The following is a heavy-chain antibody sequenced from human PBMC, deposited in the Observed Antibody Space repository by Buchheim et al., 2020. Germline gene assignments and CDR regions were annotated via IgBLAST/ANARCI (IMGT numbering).Heavy chain of an antibody. CDR1: GFTFSTYW. J-gene: IGHJ4*02. D-gene: IGHD3-9*01. CDR3: ARQARNIATGLYYFDY. Sequence: EVQLVESGGDLVQPGGSLRLSCAASGFTFSTYWMHWVRQAPGKGLVWVSRINNDGSSPSYADSVKGRFTISRDNAKTTLSLPMNSLSADDTAVYYCARQARNIATGLYYFDYWGLGTL. V-gene: IGHV3-74*01. CDR2: INNDGSSP.